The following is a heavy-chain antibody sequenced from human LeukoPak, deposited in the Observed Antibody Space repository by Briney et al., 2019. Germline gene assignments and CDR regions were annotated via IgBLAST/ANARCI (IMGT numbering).Heavy chain of an antibody. J-gene: IGHJ6*02. CDR1: GFTFSDYY. D-gene: IGHD1-20*01. V-gene: IGHV3-11*01. Sequence: GGSLTLSCAASGFTFSDYYMSWIRQAPGKGLEWGSYISSSGSTIYYADPVKGRFTSSRDNAKNLLYLQMNSRRAEDTALYYCPRTDSNWTSDRGHSYSGMDVWGPGTPVTVSS. CDR3: PRTDSNWTSDRGHSYSGMDV. CDR2: ISSSGSTI.